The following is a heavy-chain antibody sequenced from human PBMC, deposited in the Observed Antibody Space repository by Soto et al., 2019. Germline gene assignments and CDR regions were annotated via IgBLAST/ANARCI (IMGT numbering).Heavy chain of an antibody. CDR2: ISSSSTI. V-gene: IGHV3-48*01. CDR1: GFTFSTYS. CDR3: AKSRIAVAGLFDY. Sequence: PGGSLRLSCAASGFTFSTYSMNWVRQAPGKGLEWVSYISSSSTIFYTDSVKGRFTASRDNAKNSLYLQMNSLRAEDTALYYCAKSRIAVAGLFDYWGQGP. J-gene: IGHJ4*02. D-gene: IGHD6-19*01.